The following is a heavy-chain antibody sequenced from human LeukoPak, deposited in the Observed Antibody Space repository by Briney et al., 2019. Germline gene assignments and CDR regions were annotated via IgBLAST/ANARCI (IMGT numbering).Heavy chain of an antibody. CDR2: INPNTGGT. Sequence: ASVSVSCKPAGYTFTGYYIHWVRQAPGQGFEWMGWINPNTGGTEYAQKFQGRVTMTRDTPISTAYMELSRLKSDDTAIYYCAREGDSALDTNWFDPWGQGTLVTVSS. D-gene: IGHD5-18*01. J-gene: IGHJ5*02. CDR3: AREGDSALDTNWFDP. V-gene: IGHV1-2*02. CDR1: GYTFTGYY.